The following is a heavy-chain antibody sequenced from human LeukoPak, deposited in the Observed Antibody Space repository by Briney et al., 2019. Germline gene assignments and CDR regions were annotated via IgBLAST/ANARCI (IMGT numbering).Heavy chain of an antibody. D-gene: IGHD6-6*01. CDR2: IKQDGSER. CDR1: GFTFSSYS. CDR3: ARVASYAFDI. J-gene: IGHJ3*02. Sequence: GGSLRLSCAASGFTFSSYSMSWVRQAPGKGLEWVANIKQDGSERYYVDSLKGQFTISRDNAKNSLYLQMNSLRAEDTAVYYCARVASYAFDIWGQGTMVTVSS. V-gene: IGHV3-7*01.